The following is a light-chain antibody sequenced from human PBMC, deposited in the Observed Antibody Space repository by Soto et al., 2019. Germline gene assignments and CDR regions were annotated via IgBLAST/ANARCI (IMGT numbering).Light chain of an antibody. CDR2: DDN. CDR3: QVWDRSSDHVV. V-gene: IGLV3-21*02. J-gene: IGLJ2*01. CDR1: DIGIKS. Sequence: SYELTQSPSVSVAPGQTARITCGGNDIGIKSVHWYQQKPGQAPVLVVYDDNDRPSGIPERFSGSNSGNAATLTIGRVEAGDEADYYCQVWDRSSDHVVFGGGTKLIV.